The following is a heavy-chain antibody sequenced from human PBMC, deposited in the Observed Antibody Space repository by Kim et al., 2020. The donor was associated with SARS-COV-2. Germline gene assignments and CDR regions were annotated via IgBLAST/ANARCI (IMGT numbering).Heavy chain of an antibody. J-gene: IGHJ4*02. CDR3: ARGSGGNSEDY. D-gene: IGHD2-21*02. V-gene: IGHV3-74*01. Sequence: TSYADSVKGRFTISRDNAKNTLYLQMNRLRAEDTAVYYCARGSGGNSEDYWGQGTLVTVSS. CDR2: T.